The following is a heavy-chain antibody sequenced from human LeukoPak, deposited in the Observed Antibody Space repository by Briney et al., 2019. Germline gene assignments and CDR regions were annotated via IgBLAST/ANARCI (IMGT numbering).Heavy chain of an antibody. J-gene: IGHJ4*02. V-gene: IGHV4-59*05. CDR2: IYYSGST. Sequence: PSETLSLTCTFSGGSISTYYWSWIRQPPGKGLEWIGSIYYSGSTYYNPSLKSRVTISVDTSKNQFSLKLSSVTAADTAVYYCARLYRQHADYWGQGTLVTVSS. CDR1: GGSISTYY. CDR3: ARLYRQHADY. D-gene: IGHD3-10*01.